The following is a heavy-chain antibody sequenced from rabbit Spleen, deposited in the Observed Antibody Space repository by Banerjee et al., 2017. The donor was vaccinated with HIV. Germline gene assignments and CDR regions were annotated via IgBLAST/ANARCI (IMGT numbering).Heavy chain of an antibody. CDR2: IDTGYSGFT. CDR3: ARDLVAVIGWNFNL. V-gene: IGHV1S40*01. Sequence: QSLEESGGDLVKPGASLTLTCSASGVSFSSNYYMCWVRQAPGKGLEWIACIDTGYSGFTYFASWAKGRFTMSRTSSTTVTLQMTSLTAADTATYFCARDLVAVIGWNFNLWGPGTLSPS. CDR1: GVSFSSNYY. D-gene: IGHD1-1*01. J-gene: IGHJ4*01.